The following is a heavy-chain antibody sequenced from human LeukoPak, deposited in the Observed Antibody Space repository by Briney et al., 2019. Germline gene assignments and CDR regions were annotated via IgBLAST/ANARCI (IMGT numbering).Heavy chain of an antibody. Sequence: GGSLRLSCVASGFNFRNFWLSWVRQAPGEGPEWVANIIQDGSRIDLADSVKGRFSISRNNDKNTVYLHMNNLRVGDTAVYYCARDLSAAFDFWGQGVLVTVSS. CDR3: ARDLSAAFDF. CDR2: IIQDGSRI. CDR1: GFNFRNFW. J-gene: IGHJ4*02. D-gene: IGHD6-19*01. V-gene: IGHV3-7*01.